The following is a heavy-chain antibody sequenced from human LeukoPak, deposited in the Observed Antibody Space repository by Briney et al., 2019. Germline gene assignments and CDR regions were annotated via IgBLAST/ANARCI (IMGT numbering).Heavy chain of an antibody. CDR2: INPSGGHT. CDR1: GYTFINYY. CDR3: ARESSLAVAGTAFDY. D-gene: IGHD6-19*01. V-gene: IGHV1-46*01. J-gene: IGHJ4*02. Sequence: ASVKVSCKTSGYTFINYYIHWVRQAPGQRLEWMAIINPSGGHTRYEQKFQGRLSMTMDTSTSTVYMEMTSLRSEDTAVYYCARESSLAVAGTAFDYWGQGTLVAVSS.